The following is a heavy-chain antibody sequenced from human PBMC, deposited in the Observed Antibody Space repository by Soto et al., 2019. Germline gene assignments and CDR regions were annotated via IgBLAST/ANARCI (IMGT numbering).Heavy chain of an antibody. Sequence: QVQLVQSGAEVKKPGASLKVSCKASGYTFTSYGISWVRQAPGEGLEWMGWISAYNGNTNYAQKLQGRVTMTTDTSTSTAFMELRSLRSDDTAVYYCARARYYDSSGYYPVDYWGQGTLVTVSS. J-gene: IGHJ4*02. V-gene: IGHV1-18*01. CDR2: ISAYNGNT. CDR1: GYTFTSYG. D-gene: IGHD3-22*01. CDR3: ARARYYDSSGYYPVDY.